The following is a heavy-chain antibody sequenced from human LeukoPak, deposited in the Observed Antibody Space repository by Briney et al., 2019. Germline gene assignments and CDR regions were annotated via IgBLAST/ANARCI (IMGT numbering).Heavy chain of an antibody. J-gene: IGHJ4*02. D-gene: IGHD6-19*01. CDR3: ARGRVAVAY. V-gene: IGHV3-7*04. CDR1: AXTLSSYW. Sequence: GGSLRLSCEASAXTLSSYWMSWVRQAPGKGLEWVASIKADGSEKYYVDSVKGRFTISRDNAQNSLYLQMNSLRAEDTAVYYCARGRVAVAYWGQGTLVTVSS. CDR2: IKADGSEK.